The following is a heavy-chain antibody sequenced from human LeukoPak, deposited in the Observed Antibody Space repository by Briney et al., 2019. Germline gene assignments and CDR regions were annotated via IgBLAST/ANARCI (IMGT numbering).Heavy chain of an antibody. CDR2: ISSSSSTI. J-gene: IGHJ6*03. CDR3: ARDKTVLTSYYYYYYMDV. V-gene: IGHV3-48*04. D-gene: IGHD2-2*01. Sequence: PGGSLRLSCAASGFTFSSYSMNWVRQAPGKGLEWVSYISSSSSTIYYADSVKGRFTISRDNAKNSLYLQMNSLRAEDTAVYYCARDKTVLTSYYYYYYMDVWGKGTTVTVSS. CDR1: GFTFSSYS.